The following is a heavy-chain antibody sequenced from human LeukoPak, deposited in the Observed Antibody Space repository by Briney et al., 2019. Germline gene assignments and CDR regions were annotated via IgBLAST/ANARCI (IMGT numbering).Heavy chain of an antibody. V-gene: IGHV3-74*01. Sequence: GGSLRLSCAASGFSFSTSWMHWVRQAPGKGLVWVSHINRDGSRTTYADSVKGRFTISRDNAKNTVYLQMNSLRAEDTALYFCVRSLTGTDDYWGQGTLVTVSS. CDR2: INRDGSRT. D-gene: IGHD3-9*01. CDR1: GFSFSTSW. CDR3: VRSLTGTDDY. J-gene: IGHJ4*02.